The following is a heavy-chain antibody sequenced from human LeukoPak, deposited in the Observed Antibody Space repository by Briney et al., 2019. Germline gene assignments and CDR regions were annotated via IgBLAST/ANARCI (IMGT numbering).Heavy chain of an antibody. CDR1: GFTFSSYA. J-gene: IGHJ4*02. D-gene: IGHD3-10*01. CDR2: ISYDGSNK. Sequence: GGSLRLSCAASGFTFSSYAMHWVRQAPGKGLEWVTVISYDGSNKYYADSVKGRFTISRDNSKNTLYLQMNSLRAEDTAVYYCAKDFGDYWGQGTLVTVSS. V-gene: IGHV3-30*04. CDR3: AKDFGDY.